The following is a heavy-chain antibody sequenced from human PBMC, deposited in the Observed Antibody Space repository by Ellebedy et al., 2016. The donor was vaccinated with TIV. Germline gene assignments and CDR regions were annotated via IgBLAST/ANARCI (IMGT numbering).Heavy chain of an antibody. CDR1: GNTFTGHY. CDR3: ARDPSNWFDP. V-gene: IGHV1-2*02. Sequence: AASVKVSCKASGNTFTGHYTHWVRQAPGQGLERMGWINPNSGDTNYAQKFQGRVTMTRDTSISTAYMELSRLTSDDTAVYYCARDPSNWFDPWGQGTLVTVSS. CDR2: INPNSGDT. J-gene: IGHJ5*02.